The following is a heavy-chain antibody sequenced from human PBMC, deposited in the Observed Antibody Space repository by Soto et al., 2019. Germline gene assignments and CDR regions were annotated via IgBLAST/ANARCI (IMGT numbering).Heavy chain of an antibody. CDR2: IKQDGSEK. CDR3: ARAPGTPLEPPERRWFDP. Sequence: GGSLRLSCAASGFTFSSYWMSWVRQAPGKGLEWVANIKQDGSEKYYVDSVKGRFTISRDNAKNSLYLQMNSLRAEDTAVYYCARAPGTPLEPPERRWFDPWGQGTLVTVSS. D-gene: IGHD1-1*01. J-gene: IGHJ5*02. CDR1: GFTFSSYW. V-gene: IGHV3-7*01.